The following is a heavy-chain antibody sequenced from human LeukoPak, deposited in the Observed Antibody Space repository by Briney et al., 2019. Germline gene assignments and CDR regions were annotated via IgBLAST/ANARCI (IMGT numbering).Heavy chain of an antibody. J-gene: IGHJ6*03. CDR2: ISGSGGST. CDR1: GFTFSSYA. V-gene: IGHV3-23*01. Sequence: TGGSLRLSCAASGFTFSSYAMNWVRQAPGKGLEWVSAISGSGGSTYYADSVKGRFTISRDNSKNTLYLQMNSLRSEDTAVYYCARDLAQYYYYYYYMDVWGKGTTVTVSS. D-gene: IGHD3-3*02. CDR3: ARDLAQYYYYYYYMDV.